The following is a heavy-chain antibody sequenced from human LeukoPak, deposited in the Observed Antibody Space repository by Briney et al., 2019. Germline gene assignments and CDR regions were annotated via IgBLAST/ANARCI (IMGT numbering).Heavy chain of an antibody. CDR1: GFPFSTYG. CDR3: ARGGGGQLDY. CDR2: LASDGRNE. V-gene: IGHV3-33*01. Sequence: PGGSLRLSCAASGFPFSTYGMHWVRRAPGKGLEWVAGLASDGRNENYPDSVKGRFTISRDNSKNTLYLQMNILRAEDTAVYCCARGGGGQLDYWGQGTLVTVSS. J-gene: IGHJ4*02. D-gene: IGHD3-16*01.